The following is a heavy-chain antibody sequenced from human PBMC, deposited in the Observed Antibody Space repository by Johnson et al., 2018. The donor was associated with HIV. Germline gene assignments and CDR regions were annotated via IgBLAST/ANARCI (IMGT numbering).Heavy chain of an antibody. CDR3: ASRSEQWLGAFDI. V-gene: IGHV3-23*04. J-gene: IGHJ3*02. D-gene: IGHD6-19*01. CDR2: ISASGRDI. CDR1: ELTSSNYA. Sequence: VQLVESGGGLVQPGGSLRLSCVASELTSSNYAISWVRQAPGQGLEWVSAISASGRDIYYGDSVKGRFTISRDNAKNSLYLQMNSLRAEDTAVYYCASRSEQWLGAFDIWGQGTMVTVSS.